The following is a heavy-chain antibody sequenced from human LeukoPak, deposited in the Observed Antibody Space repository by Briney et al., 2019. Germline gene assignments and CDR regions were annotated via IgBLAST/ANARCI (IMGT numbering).Heavy chain of an antibody. V-gene: IGHV1-69*05. J-gene: IGHJ4*02. CDR3: ARDPEVGYCSGGSCYGQGY. CDR2: IIPIFGTA. CDR1: GGTFSSYA. D-gene: IGHD2-15*01. Sequence: ASVKVSSKASGGTFSSYAISWVRQAPGQGLEWMGRIIPIFGTANYAQKFQGRVTITTDESTSTAYMELSSLRSEDTAVYYCARDPEVGYCSGGSCYGQGYWGQGTLVTVSS.